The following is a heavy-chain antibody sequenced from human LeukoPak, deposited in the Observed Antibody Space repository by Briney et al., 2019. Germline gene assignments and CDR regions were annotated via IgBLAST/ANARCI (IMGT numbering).Heavy chain of an antibody. V-gene: IGHV4-39*01. CDR1: GGSISSSSYY. CDR3: ARLGYCSGGSCRIYYYYYMDV. D-gene: IGHD2-15*01. CDR2: IYYSGST. Sequence: SETLSLTCTVSGGSISSSSYYWGWIRQPPRKGLEWIGSIYYSGSTYYNPSLKSRVTISVDTSKNQFSLKLSSVTAADTAVYYCARLGYCSGGSCRIYYYYYMDVWGKGTTVTVSS. J-gene: IGHJ6*03.